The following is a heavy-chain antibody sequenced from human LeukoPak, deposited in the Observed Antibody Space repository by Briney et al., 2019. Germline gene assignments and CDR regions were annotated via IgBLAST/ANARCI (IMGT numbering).Heavy chain of an antibody. CDR3: TRDYGGFDY. CDR2: IRSKVYGGTT. Sequence: GGSLRLSCRSSGFTFGDYVMTWVRQAPGKGLEWVGFIRSKVYGGTTEYAASVKGRFIISRDDSKSIAYLQMNSLETEDTAVYYCTRDYGGFDYWGQGTLVTVSS. J-gene: IGHJ4*02. CDR1: GFTFGDYV. V-gene: IGHV3-49*04. D-gene: IGHD4-23*01.